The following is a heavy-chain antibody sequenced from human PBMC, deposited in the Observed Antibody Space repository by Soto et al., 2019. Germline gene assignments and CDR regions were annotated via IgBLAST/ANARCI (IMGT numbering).Heavy chain of an antibody. D-gene: IGHD2-15*01. V-gene: IGHV3-7*01. CDR3: ARDQGYCSGGSCYGLHY. J-gene: IGHJ4*02. CDR2: IKQDGSEK. Sequence: EVQLVESGGGLVQPGGSLRLSCAASGFTFSSYWMSWVRQAPGKGLEWVANIKQDGSEKYYVDSVKGRFTISRDNAKNSLYLQMNSLRAKDTAVYYCARDQGYCSGGSCYGLHYWGQGTLVTVSS. CDR1: GFTFSSYW.